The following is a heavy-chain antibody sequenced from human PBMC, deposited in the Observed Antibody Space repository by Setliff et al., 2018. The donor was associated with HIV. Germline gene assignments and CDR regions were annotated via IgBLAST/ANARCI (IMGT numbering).Heavy chain of an antibody. CDR1: GYTFTSYA. V-gene: IGHV1-3*01. D-gene: IGHD2-2*01. CDR2: INAGNGNT. CDR3: ARDPEAQIVVVPAYVDV. Sequence: ASVKVSCKASGYTFTSYAMHWVRQAPGQRLEWMGWINAGNGNTKYSQKFQGRVTITRDTSASTAYMELSSLRSEDTAVYYCARDPEAQIVVVPAYVDVWGKGTTVTVSS. J-gene: IGHJ6*03.